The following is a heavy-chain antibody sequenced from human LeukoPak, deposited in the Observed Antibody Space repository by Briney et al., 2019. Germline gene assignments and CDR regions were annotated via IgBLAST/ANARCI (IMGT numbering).Heavy chain of an antibody. CDR3: AKDINYGDYGYYYYAMDV. CDR1: AFSFSNYG. Sequence: GGSLRLSCGASAFSFSNYGMHWVRQAPGKGREWVAAISHDGSNTYYADSVKGRFNISRGNSKNTLYLQTNSLRAEDTAVYYCAKDINYGDYGYYYYAMDVWGQGTTVTVSS. D-gene: IGHD4-17*01. CDR2: ISHDGSNT. J-gene: IGHJ6*02. V-gene: IGHV3-30*18.